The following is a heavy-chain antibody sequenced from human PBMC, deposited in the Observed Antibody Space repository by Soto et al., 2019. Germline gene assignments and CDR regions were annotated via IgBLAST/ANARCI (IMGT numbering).Heavy chain of an antibody. CDR1: EYSFTSYW. V-gene: IGHV5-10-1*01. CDR3: ASHNYGSGSRYYYYGMDV. J-gene: IGHJ6*02. D-gene: IGHD3-10*01. Sequence: GESLKISCQGAEYSFTSYWISWVRQMPGKGLEWMGRIDPSDSYTNYSPSFQGHVTISADKSISTAYLQWSSLKASDTAMYYCASHNYGSGSRYYYYGMDVWGQGTTVTVSS. CDR2: IDPSDSYT.